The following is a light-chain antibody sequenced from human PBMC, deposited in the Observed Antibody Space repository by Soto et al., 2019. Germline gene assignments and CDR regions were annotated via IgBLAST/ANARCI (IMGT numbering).Light chain of an antibody. CDR1: QNVNTW. CDR2: KAS. V-gene: IGKV1-5*03. J-gene: IGKJ2*01. CDR3: QQYNTLPPYT. Sequence: DIQMTQSPSTLSASVGDRVTITCRASQNVNTWLAWYQQKPGKAPKVLIYKASSLQSGAPSRFSGSGSWTEFTLTISSLQPDDFATYYCQQYNTLPPYTFGQGTKVDIK.